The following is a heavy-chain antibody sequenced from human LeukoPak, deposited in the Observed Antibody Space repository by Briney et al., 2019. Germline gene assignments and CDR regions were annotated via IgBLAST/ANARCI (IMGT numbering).Heavy chain of an antibody. Sequence: ASVKVSCKASGYTFTSYYMHWVRQAPGQGLEWMGIINPSGGSTSYAQKFQGRVTITTDESTSTAYMELSSLRSEDTAVYYCARELDCSSTSCQGAEYFQHWGQGTLVTVSS. D-gene: IGHD2-2*01. CDR1: GYTFTSYY. J-gene: IGHJ1*01. V-gene: IGHV1-46*01. CDR3: ARELDCSSTSCQGAEYFQH. CDR2: INPSGGST.